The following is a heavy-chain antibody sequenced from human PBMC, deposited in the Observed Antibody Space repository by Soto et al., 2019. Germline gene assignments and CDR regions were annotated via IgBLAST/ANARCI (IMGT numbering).Heavy chain of an antibody. CDR2: ISYDGSRT. Sequence: QVQLVESGGGVVQPGRSLRLTCAASGFIFSGSGMHWVRQAPGTGLEWVALISYDGSRTYYADAVRHRFTISRDNRQNTLYLQMNSLRAEDTAVSFCARWVGSSMYDNSGNYDSWGQGTLVIVSS. V-gene: IGHV3-30*03. CDR1: GFIFSGSG. J-gene: IGHJ5*01. D-gene: IGHD3-22*01. CDR3: ARWVGSSMYDNSGNYDS.